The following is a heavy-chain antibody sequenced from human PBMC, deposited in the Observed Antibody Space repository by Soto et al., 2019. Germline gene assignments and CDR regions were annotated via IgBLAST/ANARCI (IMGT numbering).Heavy chain of an antibody. V-gene: IGHV4-59*01. D-gene: IGHD2-15*01. Sequence: QVQLQESGPGLVKPSETLSLTCTVSGVSISSSYWSWIRQPPGKGLEWIGYIYNSGSTNSNPSLKSRVTISVDTSKNQVSMGLSSVTAADTAVYYCARDRAFSSGRSCYSPPDYYYYMDVWGKGTTVTVS. CDR2: IYNSGST. CDR1: GVSISSSY. J-gene: IGHJ6*03. CDR3: ARDRAFSSGRSCYSPPDYYYYMDV.